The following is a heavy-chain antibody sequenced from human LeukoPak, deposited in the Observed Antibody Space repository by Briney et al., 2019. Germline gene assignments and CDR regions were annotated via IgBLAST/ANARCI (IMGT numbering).Heavy chain of an antibody. Sequence: SGTLSLTCAVSGGSISSSNWWSWVRQTPGKRLEWIGEIYHSGSTNYNPSLKSRVTISVDKSKNQFSLKLSSVTAADTAVYYCARTPVGYCSSTSCKYLDYWGQGTLVTVSS. CDR2: IYHSGST. D-gene: IGHD2-2*01. J-gene: IGHJ4*02. V-gene: IGHV4-4*02. CDR3: ARTPVGYCSSTSCKYLDY. CDR1: GGSISSSNW.